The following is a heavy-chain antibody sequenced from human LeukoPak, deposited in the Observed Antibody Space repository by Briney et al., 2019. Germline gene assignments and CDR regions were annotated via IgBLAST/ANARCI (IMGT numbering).Heavy chain of an antibody. CDR1: GLSVSSTY. J-gene: IGHJ5*02. CDR3: ASHWGLVQGGPYNRFDP. CDR2: IYSGGGT. D-gene: IGHD6-6*01. Sequence: GGSLRLSCAASGLSVSSTYMTWVRQAPGKGLEWVSVIYSGGGTNYADSLKGRFSISRDNSKNTLYLQMNSLRAEDTAVYYCASHWGLVQGGPYNRFDPWGQGTLVTVSS. V-gene: IGHV3-53*01.